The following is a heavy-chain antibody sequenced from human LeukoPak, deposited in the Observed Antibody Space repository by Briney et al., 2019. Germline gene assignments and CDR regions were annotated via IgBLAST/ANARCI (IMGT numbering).Heavy chain of an antibody. V-gene: IGHV4-59*08. CDR3: ARQGYNYGTATDH. Sequence: SETLSLTCTVSGDSISSHYWSWIRQPPGKGLEWIGYIYYSGSTNYSPSLDSRVTISVDTSKNQFSLKLSSVTAADTAVYYCARQGYNYGTATDHWGQGTLVTVSS. D-gene: IGHD5-18*01. CDR1: GDSISSHY. CDR2: IYYSGST. J-gene: IGHJ4*02.